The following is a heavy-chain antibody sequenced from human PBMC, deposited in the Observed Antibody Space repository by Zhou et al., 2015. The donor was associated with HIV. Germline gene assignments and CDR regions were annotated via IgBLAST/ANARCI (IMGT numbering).Heavy chain of an antibody. D-gene: IGHD3-3*02. CDR3: ARRSDISDYFDY. Sequence: LLQSGPEVRKPGSSVKVSCKASGGTFSGSDLSWVRQAPGQGLEWMGRITPMFQTHNYAEKFRARLNITVDRHTSAAYMELSSLTSEDAAVYYCARRSDISDYFDYWGQGTLVTVSS. CDR2: ITPMFQTH. CDR1: GGTFSGSD. J-gene: IGHJ4*02. V-gene: IGHV1-69*06.